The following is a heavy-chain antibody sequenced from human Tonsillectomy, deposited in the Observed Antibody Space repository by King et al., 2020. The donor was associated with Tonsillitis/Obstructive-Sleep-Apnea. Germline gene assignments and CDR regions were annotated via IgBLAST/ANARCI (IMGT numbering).Heavy chain of an antibody. CDR2: ITSNGCST. CDR3: VKASHVLVNILDS. CDR1: GFTFSNYA. Sequence: QLVQSGGGLVQPGGSLRLSCSASGFTFSNYAMHWFRQAPGKGLEYVSAITSNGCSTYSADSVKGRFTISRDNSKNTLYLQMSSLRAEDTAVYYCVKASHVLVNILDSWGQGTLVTVSS. V-gene: IGHV3-64D*06. J-gene: IGHJ4*02. D-gene: IGHD2-21*01.